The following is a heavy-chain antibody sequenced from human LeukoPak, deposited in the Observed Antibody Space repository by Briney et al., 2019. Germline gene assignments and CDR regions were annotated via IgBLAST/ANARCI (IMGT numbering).Heavy chain of an antibody. D-gene: IGHD2-15*01. CDR3: ARMYCSRGSCYPLFYYYALDV. CDR1: GYTFTMNG. V-gene: IGHV1-18*01. J-gene: IGHJ6*02. CDR2: TSTYNDKT. Sequence: ASVKVSCKASGYTFTMNGISWVRQAPGQGLEWMRWTSTYNDKTNYAQRLQGRVTMTTDTSTSTAYMELRSLRSDDTAVYYCARMYCSRGSCYPLFYYYALDVWGQGTTVTVSS.